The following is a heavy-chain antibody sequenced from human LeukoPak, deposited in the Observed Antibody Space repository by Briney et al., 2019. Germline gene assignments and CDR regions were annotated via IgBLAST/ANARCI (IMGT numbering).Heavy chain of an antibody. CDR2: ISYDGSNK. V-gene: IGHV3-30*04. D-gene: IGHD5-12*01. Sequence: GGSLRLSCAASGFTFSSYAMHWVRQAPGKGLEWVAVISYDGSNKYYADSVKGRFTISRDNSKNTLYLQMNSLRAEDTAVYYCARDLKLGYSGYGAVFSYYYGMDVWGKGTTVTVSS. J-gene: IGHJ6*04. CDR3: ARDLKLGYSGYGAVFSYYYGMDV. CDR1: GFTFSSYA.